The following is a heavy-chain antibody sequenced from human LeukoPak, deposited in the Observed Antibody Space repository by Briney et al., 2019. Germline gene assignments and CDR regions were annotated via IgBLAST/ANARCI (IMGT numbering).Heavy chain of an antibody. CDR2: ISSSGSTI. J-gene: IGHJ4*02. V-gene: IGHV3-11*01. Sequence: GGSLRLSCAVSGFTFSDYYMSWIRQAPGKGLEWVSYISSSGSTIYYADSVKGRFTISRDNAKNSLYLQMNSLRAEDTAVYYCATSRITIFGVVSGYFDYWGQGTLVTVSS. CDR1: GFTFSDYY. D-gene: IGHD3-3*01. CDR3: ATSRITIFGVVSGYFDY.